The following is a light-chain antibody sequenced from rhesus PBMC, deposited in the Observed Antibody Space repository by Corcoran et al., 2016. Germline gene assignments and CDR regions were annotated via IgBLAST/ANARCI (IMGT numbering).Light chain of an antibody. CDR1: QGISGW. J-gene: IGKJ4*01. CDR3: LQYSGSTLT. CDR2: KAY. Sequence: DIQMTQSPSSLSAFVGDTVTITCQASQGISGWLSWYQQKPGKAPELLVYKAYSLQSGVPSRFSGSRAGTDFTLTINSLQPGDGATYYGLQYSGSTLTFGGGTKVEI. V-gene: IGKV1-22*01.